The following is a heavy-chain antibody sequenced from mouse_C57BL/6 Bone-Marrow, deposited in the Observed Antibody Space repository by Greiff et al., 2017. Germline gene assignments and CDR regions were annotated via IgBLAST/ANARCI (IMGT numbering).Heavy chain of an antibody. J-gene: IGHJ2*01. D-gene: IGHD1-1*01. CDR2: IDPEDGET. CDR3: TRSLIYYGTNY. V-gene: IGHV14-2*01. CDR1: GFNIKDYS. Sequence: EVQLQQSGAELVKPGASVKLSCTASGFNIKDYSIHWVKQRTEQGLEWIGRIDPEDGETKYAPKFQDKATITADTSSNTAYLQLSSLTSEDTAVYDCTRSLIYYGTNYWGQGTTLTVSS.